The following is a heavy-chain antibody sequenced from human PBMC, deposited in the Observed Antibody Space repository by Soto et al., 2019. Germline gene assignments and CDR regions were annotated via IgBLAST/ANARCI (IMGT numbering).Heavy chain of an antibody. D-gene: IGHD3-10*01. CDR2: IIPIFGTA. V-gene: IGHV1-69*01. J-gene: IGHJ6*02. CDR1: GGTFSSYA. Sequence: QVQLVQSGAEVKKPGSSVKVSCKASGGTFSSYAISWVRQAPGQGLEWMGGIIPIFGTANYAQKFQGRVTITADESTSTAYMELSSLRSEDTAVYYCARDRSAMVRGVRTCERGMDVWGQGTTVTVSS. CDR3: ARDRSAMVRGVRTCERGMDV.